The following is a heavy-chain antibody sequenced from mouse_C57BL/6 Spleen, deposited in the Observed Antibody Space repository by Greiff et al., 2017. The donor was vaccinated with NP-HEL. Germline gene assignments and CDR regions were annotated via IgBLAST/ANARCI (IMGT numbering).Heavy chain of an antibody. J-gene: IGHJ3*01. CDR1: GFTFSSYG. CDR2: LSSGGSYT. Sequence: EVKLVESGGDLVKPGGSLKLSCAASGFTFSSYGMSWVRQTPDKRLEWVATLSSGGSYTYSPASVKGRFTISKDNAKNSLYLQMSMLKSEDTAMYYCARHSYYYGSSDVRFAYWGQGTLVTVSA. V-gene: IGHV5-6*01. CDR3: ARHSYYYGSSDVRFAY. D-gene: IGHD1-1*01.